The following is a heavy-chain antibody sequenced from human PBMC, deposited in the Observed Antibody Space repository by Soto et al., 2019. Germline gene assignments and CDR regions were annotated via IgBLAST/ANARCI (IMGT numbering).Heavy chain of an antibody. CDR2: IRFDGSNT. V-gene: IGHV3-33*01. CDR1: AVTFTGFG. D-gene: IGHD3-22*01. Sequence: GGSLRLSCAASAVTFTGFGMHWVRQAPGKGLEWVAVIRFDGSNTYYADSVKGRFTISRDNPKNMLYLQMNSLRAEDTAVYYCARDYYDSSGYSRQYYWGQGTLVTVSS. J-gene: IGHJ4*02. CDR3: ARDYYDSSGYSRQYY.